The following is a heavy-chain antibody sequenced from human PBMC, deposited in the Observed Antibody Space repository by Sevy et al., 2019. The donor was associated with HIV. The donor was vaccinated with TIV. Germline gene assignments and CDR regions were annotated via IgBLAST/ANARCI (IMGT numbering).Heavy chain of an antibody. Sequence: GGSLRLSCAASGFTFSSYSMNWVRQAPGKGLEWVSYISSSSSTINYADSVKGRFTISRDNAKNSLYLQMNSMRDEDTAVYYCARGKRRDGYNYSYWGQGTLVTVSS. CDR2: ISSSSSTI. CDR1: GFTFSSYS. V-gene: IGHV3-48*02. CDR3: ARGKRRDGYNYSY. J-gene: IGHJ4*02. D-gene: IGHD5-12*01.